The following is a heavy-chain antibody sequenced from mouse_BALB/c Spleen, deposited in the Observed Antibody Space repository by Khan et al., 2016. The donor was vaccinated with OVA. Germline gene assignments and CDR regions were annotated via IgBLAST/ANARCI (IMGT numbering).Heavy chain of an antibody. V-gene: IGHV5-17*02. CDR3: ARGGYYYFDY. CDR2: ISSGSSTN. CDR1: GFTFSGFG. J-gene: IGHJ2*01. Sequence: EVELVESGGGLVQPGGSRKLSCAATGFTFSGFGMHWVRQAPEKGLEWVAYISSGSSTNYYADTVKGRFTISRDNPKNTCFLQMTSLRSEDTAMYYCARGGYYYFDYWGQGTTLTVSS.